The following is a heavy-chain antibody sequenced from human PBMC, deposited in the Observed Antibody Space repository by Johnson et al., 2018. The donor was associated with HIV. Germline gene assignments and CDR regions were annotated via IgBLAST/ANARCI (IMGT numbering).Heavy chain of an antibody. D-gene: IGHD6-13*01. Sequence: QVQLVESGGGVVQPGRSLRLSCAASGFTFSSHAMHWVRQAPGKGLEWVTFISNDGSNKYYADSVKGRFTISRDNSKNTLYLQMISLRAEDTAVYYCAKGKDSSSSYALDIWGQGTMVTVSS. CDR2: ISNDGSNK. V-gene: IGHV3-30*04. J-gene: IGHJ3*02. CDR3: AKGKDSSSSYALDI. CDR1: GFTFSSHA.